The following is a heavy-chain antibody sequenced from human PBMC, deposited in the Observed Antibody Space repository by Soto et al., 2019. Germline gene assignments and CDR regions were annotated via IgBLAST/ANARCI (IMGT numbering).Heavy chain of an antibody. V-gene: IGHV4-30-4*01. Sequence: SETLSLTCTVSGDSISSPHYYWTWIRQPPGKGLEWVGYIYYTGNNFYNPALKSRVTMSVDTSTNQFSLKLSSVTAADTAVYYCARALGSGRINYYYGMDVWGQGTTVTVSS. CDR1: GDSISSPHYY. CDR3: ARALGSGRINYYYGMDV. J-gene: IGHJ6*02. D-gene: IGHD3-10*02. CDR2: IYYTGNN.